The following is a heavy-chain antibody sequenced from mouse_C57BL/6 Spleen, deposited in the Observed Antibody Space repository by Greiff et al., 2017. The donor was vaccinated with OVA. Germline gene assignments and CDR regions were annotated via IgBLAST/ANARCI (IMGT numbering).Heavy chain of an antibody. V-gene: IGHV1-61*01. CDR3: ARWGYYDYDGAWFAY. CDR1: GYTFTSYW. J-gene: IGHJ3*01. Sequence: QVQLQQPGAELVRPGSSVKLSCKASGYTFTSYWMDWVKQRPGQGLEWIGNIYPSDSETHYNQKFKDKATLTVDKSSSTAYMQLSSLTSEDSAVYYCARWGYYDYDGAWFAYWGQGTLVTVSA. CDR2: IYPSDSET. D-gene: IGHD2-4*01.